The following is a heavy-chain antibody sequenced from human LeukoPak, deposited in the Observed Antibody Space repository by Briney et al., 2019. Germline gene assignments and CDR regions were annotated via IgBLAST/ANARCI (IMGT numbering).Heavy chain of an antibody. D-gene: IGHD6-19*01. Sequence: SETLSLTCTVSGVSISSYYCSWIRQPPGKGLEWIGYISTSGSTDYSPSLKSRVTISVDRSKNQCSLNLSSVTAADTAVYYCARHDEGSGWGSSDIDIWGQGTLVIVSS. CDR1: GVSISSYY. CDR3: ARHDEGSGWGSSDIDI. J-gene: IGHJ3*02. V-gene: IGHV4-4*09. CDR2: ISTSGST.